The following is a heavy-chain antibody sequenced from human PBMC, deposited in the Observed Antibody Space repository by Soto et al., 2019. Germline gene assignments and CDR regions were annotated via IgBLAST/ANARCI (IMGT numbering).Heavy chain of an antibody. CDR1: GGSIRSSSYY. CDR2: IYYSGST. CDR3: ARHELGETGTNFDY. D-gene: IGHD3-16*01. Sequence: SQTLSLTCTVSGGSIRSSSYYCGWIRQPPGKGLEWIGSIYYSGSTYYNPSLKSRVTISVDTSKNQFSLKLSSVTAADTAVYYCARHELGETGTNFDYWGQGTLVTVSS. V-gene: IGHV4-39*01. J-gene: IGHJ4*02.